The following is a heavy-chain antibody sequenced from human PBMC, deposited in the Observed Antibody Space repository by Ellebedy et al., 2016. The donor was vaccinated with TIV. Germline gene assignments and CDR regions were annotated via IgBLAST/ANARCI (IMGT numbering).Heavy chain of an antibody. V-gene: IGHV3-23*01. Sequence: GESLKISCAASGFTFTTYAMHWVRQAPGKGLELVSGIGTGGNTFYADSVRGRFTISRDTSKNTVFLQMKSLRPEDTSLYYCAKDQVGGDGRWVFDIWGQGTMVTVSS. CDR3: AKDQVGGDGRWVFDI. D-gene: IGHD3-16*01. J-gene: IGHJ3*02. CDR1: GFTFTTYA. CDR2: IGTGGNT.